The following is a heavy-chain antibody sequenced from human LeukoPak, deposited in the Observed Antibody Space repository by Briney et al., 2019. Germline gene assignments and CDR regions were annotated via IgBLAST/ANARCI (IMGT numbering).Heavy chain of an antibody. CDR3: ARWGNDYSQFDS. D-gene: IGHD4-11*01. CDR2: VSGSGDNT. J-gene: IGHJ4*02. Sequence: GGSLRLSCAASGFTFNNYAMTWVRQAPGKGLEWVSVVSGSGDNTNYADSVEGRFTISRDNSKNTLFLQMNSLRTEDTAVYFCARWGNDYSQFDSWGQGTLGTVS. CDR1: GFTFNNYA. V-gene: IGHV3-23*01.